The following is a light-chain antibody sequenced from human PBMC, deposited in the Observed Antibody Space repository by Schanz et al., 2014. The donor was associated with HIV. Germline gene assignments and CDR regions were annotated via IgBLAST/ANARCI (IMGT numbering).Light chain of an antibody. J-gene: IGKJ2*01. CDR2: GAS. CDR3: QQYGNSPKT. Sequence: EVVLTQSPGTLSLSPRGATTLSCRASQRVTSNYLAWYQQKPGQAPRLLIYGASTRAPGIPDRFSGSGSGTDFTLTISRVEPEDLAVYYCQQYGNSPKTFGQGTKLEI. CDR1: QRVTSNY. V-gene: IGKV3-20*01.